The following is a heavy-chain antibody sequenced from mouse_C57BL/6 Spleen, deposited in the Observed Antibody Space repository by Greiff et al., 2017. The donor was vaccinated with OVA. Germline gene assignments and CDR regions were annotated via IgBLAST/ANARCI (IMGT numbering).Heavy chain of an antibody. CDR2: IRNKANGYTT. CDR1: GFTFTDYY. V-gene: IGHV7-3*01. J-gene: IGHJ4*01. D-gene: IGHD4-1*01. CDR3: ARAPWDGGFAY. Sequence: EVQLVESGGGLVQPGGSLSLSCAASGFTFTDYYMSWVRQPPGKALEWLGFIRNKANGYTTEYSASVKGRFTISRDNSQSILYLQMNALRAEDSATYYCARAPWDGGFAYWGQGTSVTVSS.